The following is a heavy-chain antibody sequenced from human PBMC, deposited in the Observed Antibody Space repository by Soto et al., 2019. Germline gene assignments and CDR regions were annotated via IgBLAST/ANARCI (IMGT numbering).Heavy chain of an antibody. J-gene: IGHJ3*02. V-gene: IGHV1-69*04. D-gene: IGHD3-10*01. CDR1: GGTFSSYT. CDR3: ARDRGDLGRFDAFDI. CDR2: IIPILGIA. Sequence: SVKVSCKASGGTFSSYTISWVRRAPGQGLEWMGRIIPILGIANYAQKFQGRVTITADKSTSTAYMELSSLRSEDTAVYYCARDRGDLGRFDAFDIWGQGTMVTVSS.